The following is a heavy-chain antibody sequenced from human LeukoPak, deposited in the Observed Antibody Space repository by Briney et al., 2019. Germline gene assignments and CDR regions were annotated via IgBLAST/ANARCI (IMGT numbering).Heavy chain of an antibody. CDR2: INPLGGST. CDR3: ARVNDFWSGSWDS. CDR1: GYPFTTFY. Sequence: ASVKVSCKASGYPFTTFYVHWVRQAPAQGLEWMGIINPLGGSTNYAHKFQGRLTMTRDTSTNTAYMDLSSLRPEDTAVYYCARVNDFWSGSWDSWGQGTLVTVSS. J-gene: IGHJ4*02. V-gene: IGHV1-46*01. D-gene: IGHD3-3*01.